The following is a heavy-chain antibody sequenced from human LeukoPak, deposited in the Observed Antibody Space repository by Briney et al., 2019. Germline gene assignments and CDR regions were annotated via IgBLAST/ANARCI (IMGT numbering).Heavy chain of an antibody. V-gene: IGHV3-23*01. D-gene: IGHD2-15*01. J-gene: IGHJ6*02. CDR2: ISGGGGNT. CDR1: GFTFSSYA. Sequence: QPGGSLRLSCAASGFTFSSYAMSWVRQAPGKGLVWVSAISGGGGNTYYADSVKGRFTISRDNFKNTLYLQMNSLRAEDTAVYYCAKCSTYCSGGSCYSYYYYGMDVWGQGTTVTVSS. CDR3: AKCSTYCSGGSCYSYYYYGMDV.